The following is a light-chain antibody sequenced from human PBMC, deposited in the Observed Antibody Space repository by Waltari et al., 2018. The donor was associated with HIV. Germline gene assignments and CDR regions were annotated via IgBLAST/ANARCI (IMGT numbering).Light chain of an antibody. V-gene: IGKV3-11*01. J-gene: IGKJ4*01. CDR1: QSVSNY. CDR2: DAS. Sequence: DIVLTQSPATLSLSPGERATLSCRASQSVSNYLAWYQQKPGQPPRHLIYDASSRPTGIPARFSGSGSGTDFTLTISSLEPEDFAVYYCQQRQRNDWLTFGGGTKVEIK. CDR3: QQRQRNDWLT.